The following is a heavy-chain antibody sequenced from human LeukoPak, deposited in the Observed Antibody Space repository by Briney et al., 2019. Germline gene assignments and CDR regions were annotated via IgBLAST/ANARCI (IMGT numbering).Heavy chain of an antibody. D-gene: IGHD3-3*01. J-gene: IGHJ5*02. CDR2: INHSGST. CDR3: AGALYGFWSGSSSWFDP. CDR1: GGSFSGYY. Sequence: PSETLSLTCAVYGGSFSGYYWSWIRQPPGKGLEWIGEINHSGSTNYNPSLKSRVTISVDTSKNQFSLKLSSVTAADTAVYYCAGALYGFWSGSSSWFDPWGQGTLVTVSS. V-gene: IGHV4-34*01.